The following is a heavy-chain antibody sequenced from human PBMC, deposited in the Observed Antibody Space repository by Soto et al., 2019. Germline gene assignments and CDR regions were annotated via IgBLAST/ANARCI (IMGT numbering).Heavy chain of an antibody. CDR3: ARVGSALPLSYYYGMDV. CDR2: ISYDGSNK. V-gene: IGHV3-30-3*01. J-gene: IGHJ6*02. Sequence: GGSLRLSCAASGFTFSSYAMHWVRQAPGKGLEWVAVISYDGSNKYYADSVKGRFTISRDNSKNTLYLQMNSQRAEDTVVYYCARVGSALPLSYYYGMDVWGQGTTVTVSS. D-gene: IGHD2-15*01. CDR1: GFTFSSYA.